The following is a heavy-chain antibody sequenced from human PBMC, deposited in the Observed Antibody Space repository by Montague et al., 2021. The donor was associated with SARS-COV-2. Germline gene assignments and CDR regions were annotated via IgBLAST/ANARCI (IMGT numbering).Heavy chain of an antibody. D-gene: IGHD3-9*01. CDR3: ARVPLYFEGFDS. CDR1: GGSLSNNY. V-gene: IGHV4-34*01. Sequence: SETLSLTCAVLGGSLSNNYWTWVRQPPGKGLEWIGDVNQSGGTTXXHSSLKCRVEISVDRSSNQMSLNLESVTAADTAVYYCARVPLYFEGFDSWGPGILVAVSS. J-gene: IGHJ4*02. CDR2: VNQSGGT.